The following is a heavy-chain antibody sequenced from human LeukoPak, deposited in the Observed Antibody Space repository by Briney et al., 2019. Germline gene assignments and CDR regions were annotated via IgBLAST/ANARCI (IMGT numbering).Heavy chain of an antibody. CDR3: ARGGPQRSSWHRKFDY. CDR1: GGSFSGYY. V-gene: IGHV4-34*01. CDR2: INHSGST. Sequence: SETLSLTCAVYGGSFSGYYCSWIRQPPGKGLEWIGEINHSGSTNYNPSLKSRVTISVDTSKNQFSLKLSSVTAADTAVYYCARGGPQRSSWHRKFDYWGQGTLVTVSS. D-gene: IGHD6-13*01. J-gene: IGHJ4*02.